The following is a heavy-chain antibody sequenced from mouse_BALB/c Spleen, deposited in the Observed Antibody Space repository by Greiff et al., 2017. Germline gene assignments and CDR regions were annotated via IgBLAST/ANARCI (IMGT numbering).Heavy chain of an antibody. J-gene: IGHJ3*01. CDR3: ARNEGLRPAWFAY. V-gene: IGHV2-4*02. CDR1: GFSLTSYG. Sequence: VKLMESGPGLVQPSQSLSITCTVSGFSLTSYGVHWVRQPPGKGLEWLGMIWGGGSTDYNSALKSRLSISKDNSKSQVFLKMNSLQTDDTAMYYCARNEGLRPAWFAYWGQGTLVTVSA. CDR2: IWGGGST. D-gene: IGHD2-4*01.